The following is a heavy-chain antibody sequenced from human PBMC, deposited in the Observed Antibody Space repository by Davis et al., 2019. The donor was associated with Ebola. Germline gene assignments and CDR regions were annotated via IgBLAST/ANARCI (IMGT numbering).Heavy chain of an antibody. CDR3: ARDRFSDYYGMDV. CDR1: GFTFSRYW. J-gene: IGHJ6*02. Sequence: GESLKTSCSASGFTFSRYWMHWVRQAPGKGLVWVSRINSDGSSTSYADSVKGRFTISRDNAKNTLYLQMNSLRAEDTAVYSCARDRFSDYYGMDVWGQGTTVTVSS. CDR2: INSDGSST. V-gene: IGHV3-74*01. D-gene: IGHD1-26*01.